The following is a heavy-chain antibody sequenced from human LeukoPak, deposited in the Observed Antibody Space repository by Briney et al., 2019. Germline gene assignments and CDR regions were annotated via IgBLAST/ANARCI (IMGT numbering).Heavy chain of an antibody. J-gene: IGHJ3*02. CDR2: INPNSGGT. Sequence: GASVKVSCKASGYTFTGYYMHWVRQAPGQGLEWMGWINPNSGGTNYAQKFQGRVTMTRDTSISPAYMELSRLRSDDTAVYYCARRRVQLERREAFDIWGQGTMVTVSS. V-gene: IGHV1-2*02. CDR3: ARRRVQLERREAFDI. D-gene: IGHD1-1*01. CDR1: GYTFTGYY.